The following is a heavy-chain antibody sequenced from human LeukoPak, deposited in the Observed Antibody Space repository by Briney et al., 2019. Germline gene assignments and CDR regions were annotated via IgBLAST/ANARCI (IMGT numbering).Heavy chain of an antibody. D-gene: IGHD5-12*01. CDR2: IYPGDSET. CDR3: ARLSSRRGYGGYDPLDY. J-gene: IGHJ4*02. CDR1: GYSFTSYW. V-gene: IGHV5-51*01. Sequence: GESLKISCKGSGYSFTSYWIGWVRQMPGKGLEWMGIIYPGDSETRYSPSFQGQVTISADKAISTAYLQWSSLKASDTAMYYCARLSSRRGYGGYDPLDYWGQGTLVTVSS.